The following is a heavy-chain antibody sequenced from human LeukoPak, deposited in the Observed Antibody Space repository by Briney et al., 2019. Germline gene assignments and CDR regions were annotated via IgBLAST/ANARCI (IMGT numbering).Heavy chain of an antibody. D-gene: IGHD2-2*01. V-gene: IGHV1-2*02. CDR1: GGTFSSYA. Sequence: GASVKVSCKASGGTFSSYAISWVRQAPGQGLEWMGWINPNSGGTNYAQKFQGRVTMTRDTSISTAYMELSRLRSDDTAVYYCARATIVVVPAALGYWGQGTLVTVSS. J-gene: IGHJ4*02. CDR2: INPNSGGT. CDR3: ARATIVVVPAALGY.